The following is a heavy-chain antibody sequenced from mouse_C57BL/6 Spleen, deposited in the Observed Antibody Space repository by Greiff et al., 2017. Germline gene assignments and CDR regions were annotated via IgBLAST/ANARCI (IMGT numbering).Heavy chain of an antibody. CDR2: IHPNSGST. Sequence: QVQLQQPGAELVKPGASVKLSCKASGYTFTSYWMHWVKQRPGQGLEWIGMIHPNSGSTNYNEKFKSKATLTVDKSSSTAYMQLSSLTSEDSAAYYCARGGLRRDYFDYWGQGTTLTVSS. J-gene: IGHJ2*01. CDR3: ARGGLRRDYFDY. CDR1: GYTFTSYW. D-gene: IGHD2-4*01. V-gene: IGHV1-64*01.